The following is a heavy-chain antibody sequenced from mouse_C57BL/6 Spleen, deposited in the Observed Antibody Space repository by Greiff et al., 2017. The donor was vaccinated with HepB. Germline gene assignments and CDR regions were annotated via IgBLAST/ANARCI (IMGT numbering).Heavy chain of an antibody. J-gene: IGHJ4*01. CDR3: ARMRGNFYYAMDY. Sequence: VHLVESGPGLVQPSQSLSITCTVSGFSLTSYGVHWVRQSPGKGLEWLGVIWSGGSTDYNAAFISRLSISKDNSKSQVFFKMNSLQADDTAIYYCARMRGNFYYAMDYWGQGTSVTVSS. V-gene: IGHV2-2*01. CDR1: GFSLTSYG. CDR2: IWSGGST.